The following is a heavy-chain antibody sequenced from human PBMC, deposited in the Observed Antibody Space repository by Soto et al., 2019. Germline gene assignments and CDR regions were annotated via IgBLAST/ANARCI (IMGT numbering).Heavy chain of an antibody. D-gene: IGHD4-17*01. CDR1: GYTFTGYY. Sequence: QVQLVQSGAEVKKPGASVKVSCKASGYTFTGYYMHWVRQAPGQGLEWMGWINPNSGGTNYAQKFHGGVTMTRDTSIRTADMGLGRLRSDDTAVYYCARGSLDYGGDVDSFDIWGQGTMVTVSS. J-gene: IGHJ3*02. CDR2: INPNSGGT. V-gene: IGHV1-2*02. CDR3: ARGSLDYGGDVDSFDI.